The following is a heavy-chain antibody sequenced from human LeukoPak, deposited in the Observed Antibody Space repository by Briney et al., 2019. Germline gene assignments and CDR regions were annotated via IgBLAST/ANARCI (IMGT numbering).Heavy chain of an antibody. CDR1: GYTFTSYD. V-gene: IGHV1-8*01. Sequence: ASVKVSCKASGYTFTSYDINWVREATGQGLEWMGWMNPNSGNTGYAQKFQGRVTMTWNTSISTAYMELSSLRSEDTAVYYCARGGRRRGSGYHPLGYWGQGTLVTVSS. CDR3: ARGGRRRGSGYHPLGY. CDR2: MNPNSGNT. J-gene: IGHJ4*02. D-gene: IGHD3-22*01.